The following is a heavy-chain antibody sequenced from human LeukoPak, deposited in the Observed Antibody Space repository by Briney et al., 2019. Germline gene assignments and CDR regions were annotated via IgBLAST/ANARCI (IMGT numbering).Heavy chain of an antibody. Sequence: TTGGSLRLSCAASGFTFSSYSMNWVRQAPGKGLGWVSSISSSSSYIYYADSVKGRFTISRDNAKNSLYLQMNSLRAEDTAVYYCASGQNWNDLANFVYWGQGTLVTVSS. CDR2: ISSSSSYI. V-gene: IGHV3-21*01. CDR1: GFTFSSYS. J-gene: IGHJ4*02. CDR3: ASGQNWNDLANFVY. D-gene: IGHD1-1*01.